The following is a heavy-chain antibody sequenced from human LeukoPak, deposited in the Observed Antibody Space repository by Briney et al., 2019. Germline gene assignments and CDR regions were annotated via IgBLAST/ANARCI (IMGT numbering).Heavy chain of an antibody. CDR1: GYSFTSYW. CDR3: ARRYYDILTGYYVFDY. CDR2: IYPGDSDT. Sequence: GESLMISCKGSGYSFTSYWIGWVRQMPGKGLEWMGIIYPGDSDTRYSPSFQGQVTISADKSISTAYLQWSSLKASDTAMYYCARRYYDILTGYYVFDYWGQGTLVTVSS. V-gene: IGHV5-51*01. D-gene: IGHD3-9*01. J-gene: IGHJ4*02.